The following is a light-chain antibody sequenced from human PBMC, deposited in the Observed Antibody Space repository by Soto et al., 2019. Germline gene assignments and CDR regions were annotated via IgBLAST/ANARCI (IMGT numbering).Light chain of an antibody. CDR3: QHYGGSPRLT. CDR1: QSVNNSY. V-gene: IGKV3-20*01. Sequence: DIVLTQSPGTLSLSPGERAALSCRTSQSVNNSYLTWYQQKPGQAPSLLIYGASRRATGIPARFSGSGSGTDFTLTISRLEPEDSAVYYCQHYGGSPRLTFGGGTKVEIK. CDR2: GAS. J-gene: IGKJ4*01.